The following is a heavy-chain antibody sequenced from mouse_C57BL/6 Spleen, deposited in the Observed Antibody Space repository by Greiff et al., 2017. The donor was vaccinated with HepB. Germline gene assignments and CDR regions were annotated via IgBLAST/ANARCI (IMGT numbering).Heavy chain of an antibody. V-gene: IGHV14-4*01. CDR2: IDPENGDT. D-gene: IGHD4-1*01. CDR1: GFNIKDDY. CDR3: TTLGRKRVYYAMDY. J-gene: IGHJ4*01. Sequence: EVQRVESGAELVRPGASVKLSCTASGFNIKDDYMHWVKQRPEQGLEWIGWIDPENGDTEYASKFQGKATITADTSSNTAYLQLSSLTSEDTAVYYCTTLGRKRVYYAMDYWGQGTSVTVSS.